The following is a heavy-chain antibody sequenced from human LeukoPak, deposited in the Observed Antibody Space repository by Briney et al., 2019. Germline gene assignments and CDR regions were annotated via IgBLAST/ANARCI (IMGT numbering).Heavy chain of an antibody. Sequence: SETLSLTCTVSGGSISSYYWSWIRQPPGKGLEWIGYIYYSGSTNYNPSLKSRVTISVDMSKNQFSLKLSSVTAADTAVYYCARVVGATPSDAFDIWGQGTMVTVSS. CDR1: GGSISSYY. CDR3: ARVVGATPSDAFDI. V-gene: IGHV4-59*01. D-gene: IGHD1-26*01. CDR2: IYYSGST. J-gene: IGHJ3*02.